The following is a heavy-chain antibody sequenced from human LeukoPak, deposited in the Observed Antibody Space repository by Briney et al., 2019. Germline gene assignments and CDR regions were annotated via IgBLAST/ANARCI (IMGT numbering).Heavy chain of an antibody. CDR1: GFTFSNYA. CDR2: ISGTGDAT. Sequence: PGGSLRLSCAASGFTFSNYALSWVRQAPGKGLEWVSAISGTGDATWYPDSVKGRFTISRDNSKNSLYLQMNSLRAEDTALYYCAGGHDYGDYVDAFDIWGQGTMVTVSS. CDR3: AGGHDYGDYVDAFDI. J-gene: IGHJ3*02. D-gene: IGHD4-17*01. V-gene: IGHV3-23*01.